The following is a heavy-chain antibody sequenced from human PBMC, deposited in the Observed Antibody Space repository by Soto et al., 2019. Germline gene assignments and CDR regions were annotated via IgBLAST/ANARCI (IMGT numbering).Heavy chain of an antibody. CDR1: GFTFSRYW. CDR2: IKEDGSEK. V-gene: IGHV3-7*01. J-gene: IGHJ4*02. D-gene: IGHD3-10*01. CDR3: ARWGGGFDC. Sequence: EVQLVESGGGLVQPGGSLRLSCAASGFTFSRYWMSWVRQAPGKGLEWVANIKEDGSEKYYMDSVKGRFTISRDNAXXXXXXXXXXXXXXXTAVYYCARWGGGFDCWGQGTLVTVSS.